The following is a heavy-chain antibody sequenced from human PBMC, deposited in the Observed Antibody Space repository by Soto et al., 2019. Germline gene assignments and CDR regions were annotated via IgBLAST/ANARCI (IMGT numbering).Heavy chain of an antibody. CDR1: GFTFSTYW. CDR2: IKTDESEK. V-gene: IGHV3-7*03. J-gene: IGHJ6*02. D-gene: IGHD5-12*01. CDR3: TRDGYPFALDV. Sequence: GGSLRLSCAASGFTFSTYWMSWVRQAPGKGLEWVANIKTDESEKYYVDSVRGRFTTSSDNARNFFYLQMNSLTGEDTAVYYCTRDGYPFALDVWGLGPSVTVSS.